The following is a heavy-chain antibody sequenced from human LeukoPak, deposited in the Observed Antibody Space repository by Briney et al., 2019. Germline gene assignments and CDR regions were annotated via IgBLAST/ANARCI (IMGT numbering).Heavy chain of an antibody. V-gene: IGHV3-21*01. D-gene: IGHD6-13*01. CDR1: GFTLNSYS. Sequence: GGSLSLSCAASGFTLNSYSMNWVRQAPGKGLEWVSSIDFTSRYIYNAHSVKGRFTTSRDNAKNSLDLQMNSLKVEDTAVYYCATPAAGPGAEYSLYWGEGTLVIDSP. J-gene: IGHJ1*01. CDR3: ATPAAGPGAEYSLY. CDR2: IDFTSRYI.